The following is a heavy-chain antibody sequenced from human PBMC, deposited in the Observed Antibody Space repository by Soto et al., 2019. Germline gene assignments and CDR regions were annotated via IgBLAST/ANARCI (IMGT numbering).Heavy chain of an antibody. CDR3: ARVPYCSSTSCYAADY. D-gene: IGHD2-2*01. J-gene: IGHJ4*02. V-gene: IGHV1-18*01. CDR2: ISAYNGNT. Sequence: VASVKVSCKASGYTFTSYGISWVRQAPGQGLEWMGWISAYNGNTNYAQKLQGRVTMTTDTSTSTAYMELRSLRSDDTAVYYCARVPYCSSTSCYAADYWGQGTQVTVSS. CDR1: GYTFTSYG.